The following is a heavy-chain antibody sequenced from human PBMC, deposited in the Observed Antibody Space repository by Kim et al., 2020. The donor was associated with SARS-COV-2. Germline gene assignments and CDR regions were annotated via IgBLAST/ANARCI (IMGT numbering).Heavy chain of an antibody. Sequence: ADSVKGRFTISRDNAKNSQYLQMNSLGAEDTAVYYCAKEAYYYGSGSFDYWGQGTLVTVSS. CDR3: AKEAYYYGSGSFDY. V-gene: IGHV3-11*06. D-gene: IGHD3-10*01. J-gene: IGHJ4*02.